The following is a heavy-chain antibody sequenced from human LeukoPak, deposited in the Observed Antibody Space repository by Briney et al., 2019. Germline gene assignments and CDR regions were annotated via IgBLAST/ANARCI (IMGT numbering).Heavy chain of an antibody. V-gene: IGHV1-18*01. J-gene: IGHJ6*02. CDR3: ARDYGTGTHVRMDV. D-gene: IGHD1-7*01. CDR1: GYTFTSYG. Sequence: ASVKVSCKAAGYTFTSYGISWVRQAPGQGLEWMGWISAYNGNTNYAQKLQGRVTMTTDTSTSTAYMELRSLRSDDTAVYYCARDYGTGTHVRMDVWGQGTTVTVSS. CDR2: ISAYNGNT.